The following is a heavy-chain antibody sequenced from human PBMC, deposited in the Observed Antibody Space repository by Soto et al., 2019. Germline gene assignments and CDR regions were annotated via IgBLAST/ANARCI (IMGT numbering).Heavy chain of an antibody. CDR3: ARKGYSGYDLSP. Sequence: SETLSLTCTVSGGSISSYYWSRIRQPPGKGLEWIGYIYYSGSTNYNPSLKSRVTISVDTSKNQFSLKPSSVTAADTAVYYCARKGYSGYDLSPWGQGTLVTVSS. CDR1: GGSISSYY. J-gene: IGHJ4*02. D-gene: IGHD5-12*01. V-gene: IGHV4-59*08. CDR2: IYYSGST.